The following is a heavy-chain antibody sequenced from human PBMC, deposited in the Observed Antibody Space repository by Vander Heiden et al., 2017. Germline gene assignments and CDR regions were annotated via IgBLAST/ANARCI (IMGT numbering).Heavy chain of an antibody. Sequence: EVQLLESGGGLVQPGGSLRLSCAASGFTFSGYAMSWARQAPGKGLDWVSAISGSGGSTYYADSVKGRFTISRDNSKNTLYLQMNSLRAEDTAVYYCAKDSGDGYNSGTLDYWGQGTLGTVSS. V-gene: IGHV3-23*01. CDR2: ISGSGGST. J-gene: IGHJ4*02. D-gene: IGHD5-12*01. CDR1: GFTFSGYA. CDR3: AKDSGDGYNSGTLDY.